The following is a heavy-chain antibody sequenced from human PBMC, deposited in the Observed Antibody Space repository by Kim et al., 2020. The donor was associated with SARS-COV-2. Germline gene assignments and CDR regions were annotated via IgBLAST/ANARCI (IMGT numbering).Heavy chain of an antibody. CDR2: VSASGAGT. J-gene: IGHJ4*02. CDR1: GFTFAGTS. V-gene: IGHV3-23*01. Sequence: GGSLRLSCAASGFTFAGTSMSWVRQAPGKGLEWVSAVSASGAGTSYADSAKGRFTISRDNSNYTLTLLLNSLRADDSAAYDCAKGRAGASNNYFDYCGQG. CDR3: AKGRAGASNNYFDY. D-gene: IGHD3-10*01.